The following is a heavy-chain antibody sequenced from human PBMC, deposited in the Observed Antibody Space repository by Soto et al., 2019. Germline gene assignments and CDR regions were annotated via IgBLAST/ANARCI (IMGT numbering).Heavy chain of an antibody. Sequence: SETLSLTCTVSGGSISSSSYYWGWIRQPPGKGLEWIGSIYYSGSTYYNPSLKSRVTISVDTSKNQFSLKLSSVTAADTAVYYCARLTLEGAVRPGSSGSYYAPLYYGMDVWGQGTTVTVS. J-gene: IGHJ6*02. CDR2: IYYSGST. D-gene: IGHD3-10*01. CDR1: GGSISSSSYY. CDR3: ARLTLEGAVRPGSSGSYYAPLYYGMDV. V-gene: IGHV4-39*01.